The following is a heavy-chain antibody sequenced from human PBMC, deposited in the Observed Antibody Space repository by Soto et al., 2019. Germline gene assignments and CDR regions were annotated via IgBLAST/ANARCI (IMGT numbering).Heavy chain of an antibody. Sequence: PSETLSLTCTVYGGSFSGYYWSWIRQPPGKGLEWIGEINHSRSTNYNPSLKSRVTISVDTSKNQFSLKLSSVTAADTAVYYCARGLQLLWLGELFAYFEYWGQGTLVTVSS. J-gene: IGHJ4*02. CDR2: INHSRST. CDR1: GGSFSGYY. CDR3: ARGLQLLWLGELFAYFEY. V-gene: IGHV4-34*01. D-gene: IGHD3-10*01.